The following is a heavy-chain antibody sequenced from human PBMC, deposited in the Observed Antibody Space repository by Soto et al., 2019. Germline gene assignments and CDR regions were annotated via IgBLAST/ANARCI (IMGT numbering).Heavy chain of an antibody. CDR3: ASLTGDLYNWFDP. CDR2: IYYSGST. CDR1: GGSITSSSHY. J-gene: IGHJ5*02. V-gene: IGHV4-39*01. Sequence: PSETLSLTCTVSGGSITSSSHYWGWVRQPPGKGLEWIGSIYYSGSTYYNPSLKSRITISVDTSKNQFSLKLSSVTAADTAVYYCASLTGDLYNWFDPWGQGTLVTVSS. D-gene: IGHD3-10*01.